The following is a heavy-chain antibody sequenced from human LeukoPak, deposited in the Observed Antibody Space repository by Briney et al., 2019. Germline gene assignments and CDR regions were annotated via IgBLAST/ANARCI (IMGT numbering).Heavy chain of an antibody. CDR1: GYSFTSYW. CDR3: ARLVVVPAPGYFDY. D-gene: IGHD2-2*01. Sequence: GESLKISCKGSGYSFTSYWIGWVRQMPGKGLEWMGIIYPGDSGTRYSPSFQGQVTISADKPISTAYLQWSSLKASDTAMYYCARLVVVPAPGYFDYWGQGTLVTVSS. CDR2: IYPGDSGT. J-gene: IGHJ4*02. V-gene: IGHV5-51*01.